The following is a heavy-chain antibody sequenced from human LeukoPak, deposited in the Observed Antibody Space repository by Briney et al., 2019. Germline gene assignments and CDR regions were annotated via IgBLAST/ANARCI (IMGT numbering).Heavy chain of an antibody. V-gene: IGHV3-48*03. Sequence: LTGGSLRLSCAASGFTFSSYEMNWVRQAPGKGLEWVSYISSSGSTIYYADSVKGRFTISRDNSKNTLYLQMNSLRAEDTAVYYCAKASRGYSYGYLTNYYYYYMDVWGKGTTVTISS. CDR2: ISSSGSTI. J-gene: IGHJ6*03. CDR3: AKASRGYSYGYLTNYYYYYMDV. CDR1: GFTFSSYE. D-gene: IGHD5-18*01.